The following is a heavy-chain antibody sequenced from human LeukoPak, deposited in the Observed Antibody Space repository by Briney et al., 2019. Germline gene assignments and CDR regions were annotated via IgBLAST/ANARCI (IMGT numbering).Heavy chain of an antibody. CDR2: ISTDGYTT. Sequence: GGSLRLSCAASGLAFSAYKMHWVRQAPRKGLVWVSRISTDGYTTDYADFVQGRFTASRDNTKNAWSLEMNSLRAEDTAVYYCVVGGSPGYWGQGTLVTVSS. J-gene: IGHJ4*02. D-gene: IGHD2-15*01. CDR3: VVGGSPGY. CDR1: GLAFSAYK. V-gene: IGHV3-74*01.